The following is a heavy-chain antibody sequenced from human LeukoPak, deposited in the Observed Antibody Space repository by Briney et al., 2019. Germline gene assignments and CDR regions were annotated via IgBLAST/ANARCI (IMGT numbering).Heavy chain of an antibody. CDR2: IYTSGST. D-gene: IGHD4-17*01. J-gene: IGHJ6*02. CDR3: ARDWPEASTVTTLRYYYYGMDV. Sequence: SETLSLTCTVSGGSISSGSYYWSWIRQPAGKGLEWIGRIYTSGSTNYNPSLRSRVTISVDTSKNQFSLKLSSVTAADTAVYYCARDWPEASTVTTLRYYYYGMDVWGQGTTVTVSS. CDR1: GGSISSGSYY. V-gene: IGHV4-61*02.